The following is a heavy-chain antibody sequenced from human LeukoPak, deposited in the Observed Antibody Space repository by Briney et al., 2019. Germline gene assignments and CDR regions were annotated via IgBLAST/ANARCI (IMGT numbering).Heavy chain of an antibody. CDR1: GFTFSTYP. CDR3: ARDGFGTIDY. Sequence: GGSLRLSCAASGFTFSTYPMHWVRQAPGKGLEWVAVMSHDGSNIYYVDFVKGRFTISRDNSKNTLYLQMNSLRLEDTAVYYCARDGFGTIDYWGQGTLVTVSS. J-gene: IGHJ4*02. D-gene: IGHD3-10*01. V-gene: IGHV3-30-3*01. CDR2: MSHDGSNI.